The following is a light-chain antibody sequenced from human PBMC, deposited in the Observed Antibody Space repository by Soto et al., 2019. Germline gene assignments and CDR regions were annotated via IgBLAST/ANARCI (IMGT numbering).Light chain of an antibody. Sequence: QSVLTQPPSASGTPGQRVTISCSGSSSHIGSNYVYWYQQLPGTAPKLLIYRNNQRPSGVPDRFSGSKSGTSASLAISGLRSEDEADYDCAAWDDSLSGVVFGGGTKGTVL. CDR3: AAWDDSLSGVV. J-gene: IGLJ2*01. CDR2: RNN. V-gene: IGLV1-47*01. CDR1: SSHIGSNY.